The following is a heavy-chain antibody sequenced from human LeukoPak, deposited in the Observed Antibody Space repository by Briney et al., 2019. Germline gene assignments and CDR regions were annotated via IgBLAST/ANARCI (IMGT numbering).Heavy chain of an antibody. CDR1: GGSFSGYY. V-gene: IGHV4-34*01. CDR3: ARVRFYYFDY. D-gene: IGHD3-16*01. Sequence: PSETLSLTCAVYGGSFSGYYWSWIRQPPGKGLEWIGEINHSGSTNYNPSLKSRVTISVDTSKNQFSPKLSSVTAADTAVYYCARVRFYYFDYWGQGTLVTVSS. CDR2: INHSGST. J-gene: IGHJ4*02.